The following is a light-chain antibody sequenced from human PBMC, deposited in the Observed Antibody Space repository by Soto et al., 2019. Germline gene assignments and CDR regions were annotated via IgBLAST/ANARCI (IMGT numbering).Light chain of an antibody. CDR1: QDIGND. J-gene: IGKJ4*01. Sequence: AIQMTQSPSSLSASVGDSVTITCRASQDIGNDLGWYQQKPGKAPKLLIYATSSLQGGAPSRFSGSGSGTDFTLTISSLQPEDFATYYCLQDYNYPLTFGGGTKVDIK. V-gene: IGKV1-6*01. CDR2: ATS. CDR3: LQDYNYPLT.